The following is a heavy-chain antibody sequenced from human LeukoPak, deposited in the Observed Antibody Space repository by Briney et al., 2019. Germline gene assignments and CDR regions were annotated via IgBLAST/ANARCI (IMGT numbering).Heavy chain of an antibody. V-gene: IGHV3-48*03. J-gene: IGHJ4*01. CDR1: GFTFNNYE. D-gene: IGHD3-16*01. Sequence: PGGSLRLSCAASGFTFNNYEMNWVRQAPGKGLEWVSYISTSGAIIYYADSVKGRFTISRDNAKNSLYLQMNRLRAEDTAVYYCARGSLSDRGDYWGQGTLVTVSS. CDR3: ARGSLSDRGDY. CDR2: ISTSGAII.